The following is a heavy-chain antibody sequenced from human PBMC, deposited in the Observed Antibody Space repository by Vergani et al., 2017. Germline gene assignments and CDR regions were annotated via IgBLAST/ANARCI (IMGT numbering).Heavy chain of an antibody. CDR1: GFTFSSYW. CDR3: ARDSYSSGWYGDY. J-gene: IGHJ4*02. V-gene: IGHV3-7*01. D-gene: IGHD6-19*01. CDR2: IKQDGSEK. Sequence: EVQLVESGGGLVQPGGSLRLSCAASGFTFSSYWMSWVRQAPGKGLEWVANIKQDGSEKYYVDSVKGRFTISRDNAKNSLYLQMNSLRAEDTAVYYCARDSYSSGWYGDYWGQGTLVTVSS.